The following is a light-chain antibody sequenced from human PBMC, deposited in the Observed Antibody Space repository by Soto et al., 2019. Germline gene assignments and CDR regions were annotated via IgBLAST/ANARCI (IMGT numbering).Light chain of an antibody. V-gene: IGKV1-5*01. J-gene: IGKJ1*01. Sequence: LPMTHSPYTLSASVWDTFTITSRASQRISGWLAWHQQKPGKAPKLLIYDVSALKRGVPPRFSGSGSGTEFTLTISSLQPEDFATYYCQQYDSFSVTFGQGTKVDTK. CDR3: QQYDSFSVT. CDR1: QRISGW. CDR2: DVS.